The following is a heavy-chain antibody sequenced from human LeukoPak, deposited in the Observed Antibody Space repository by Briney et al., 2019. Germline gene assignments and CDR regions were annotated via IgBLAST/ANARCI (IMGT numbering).Heavy chain of an antibody. CDR3: ATGGSIAAAGFDY. J-gene: IGHJ4*02. V-gene: IGHV3-23*01. Sequence: GGSLRLSCAASGFTFSTYAMSWVRQAPGKGLEWVSAISADGNIYYADSVKGRFTISRDNSKNTLYLQMNSLRAEDTAVYYCATGGSIAAAGFDYWGQGTLVTVSS. CDR1: GFTFSTYA. D-gene: IGHD6-13*01. CDR2: ISADGNI.